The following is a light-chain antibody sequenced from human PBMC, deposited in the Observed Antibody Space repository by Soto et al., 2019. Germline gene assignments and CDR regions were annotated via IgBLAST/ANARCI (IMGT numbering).Light chain of an antibody. CDR3: QQYDTYSFT. CDR2: DAS. CDR1: QSINSW. J-gene: IGKJ3*01. V-gene: IGKV1-5*01. Sequence: DLQMTQSPSTLSASVGDRVTITCRASQSINSWLAWYQQKPGKAPKLLIYDASSLESGVPSRFSGSESGTEFTLTISSLQPDDFATYYCQQYDTYSFTFGPGTKVDIK.